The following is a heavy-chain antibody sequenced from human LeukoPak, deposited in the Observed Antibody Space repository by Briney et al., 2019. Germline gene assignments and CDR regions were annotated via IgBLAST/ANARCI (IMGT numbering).Heavy chain of an antibody. CDR1: GYTFGNFG. V-gene: IGHV1-18*01. CDR3: ARGLTGMMDSDY. Sequence: ASVKVSCKAAGYTFGNFGISWVRQAPGQGLEWMGWINGYNGKTNYAEKLQGRISMTTDTSTNTAYMELRSLRSDDTAVYYCARGLTGMMDSDYWGQGTLVTVSS. D-gene: IGHD7-27*01. J-gene: IGHJ4*02. CDR2: INGYNGKT.